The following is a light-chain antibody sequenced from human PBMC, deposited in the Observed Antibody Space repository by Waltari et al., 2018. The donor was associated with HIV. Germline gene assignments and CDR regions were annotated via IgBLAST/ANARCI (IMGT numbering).Light chain of an antibody. CDR1: RAVPYNY. J-gene: IGKJ2*01. V-gene: IGKV3-20*01. CDR2: RAA. CDR3: QQYADSYT. Sequence: IVLTQSPGTLSFSPGARATLSCRASRAVPYNYVAWYQHKSGQAPTLLIYRAASRATGVPDRFSGSGSGTDFTLTDSRLEPEEFAMYYWQQYADSYTFGQGTKLEI.